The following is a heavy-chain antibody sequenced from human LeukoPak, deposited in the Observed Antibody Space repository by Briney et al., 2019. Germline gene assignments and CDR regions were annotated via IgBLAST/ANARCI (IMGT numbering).Heavy chain of an antibody. CDR1: GFTFSSYA. Sequence: PGGSLRLSCAASGFTFSSYAMHWVRQAPGKGLEYVSAISSNGGSTYYANSVKGRFTISRDNSKNTLYLQMNSLRAEDTAVYYCAKSLWFGELGFFNFDYWGQGTLVTVSS. V-gene: IGHV3-64*01. CDR3: AKSLWFGELGFFNFDY. J-gene: IGHJ4*02. D-gene: IGHD3-10*01. CDR2: ISSNGGST.